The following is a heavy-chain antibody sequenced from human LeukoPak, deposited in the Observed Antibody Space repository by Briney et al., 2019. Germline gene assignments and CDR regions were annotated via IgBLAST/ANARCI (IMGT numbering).Heavy chain of an antibody. V-gene: IGHV3-30*02. CDR1: GFTFNIYG. CDR2: IRHDGSNT. J-gene: IGHJ4*02. CDR3: AKGEGAAAGTGFDY. D-gene: IGHD6-13*01. Sequence: GGSLRLSCAASGFTFNIYGMHWVRQAPGKGLEWVAFIRHDGSNTYYADSVKGRFTISRDNSKNTLYLQMNSLRAEDTAVYYCAKGEGAAAGTGFDYWGQGTLVTVSS.